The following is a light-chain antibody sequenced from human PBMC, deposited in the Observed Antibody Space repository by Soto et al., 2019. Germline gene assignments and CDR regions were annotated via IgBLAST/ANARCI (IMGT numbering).Light chain of an antibody. CDR1: SSDVGGYNY. J-gene: IGLJ3*02. Sequence: QYALTQPPSASGSPGQSVTISCTGTSSDVGGYNYVSWYQQHPGKAPKLMIYEVSKRPSGVPDRFSGSTSGNTASLTVSGLQAEDEADYYCNSYAGSNNWVFGGGTKLTVL. CDR3: NSYAGSNNWV. V-gene: IGLV2-8*01. CDR2: EVS.